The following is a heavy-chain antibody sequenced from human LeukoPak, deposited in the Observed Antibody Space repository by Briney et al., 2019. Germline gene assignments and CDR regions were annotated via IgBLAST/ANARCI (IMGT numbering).Heavy chain of an antibody. CDR2: INHSGSP. CDR1: GGSFSGYY. Sequence: SETLSLTCAAYGGSFSGYYWSWIRQPPGKGLEWVGEINHSGSPNYNVSLKSRVTISLDTSKKQFSLRLNSVAAADTAVYYCASLPVTHGAFDIWGQGTMVTVSS. V-gene: IGHV4-34*01. D-gene: IGHD2-21*02. CDR3: ASLPVTHGAFDI. J-gene: IGHJ3*02.